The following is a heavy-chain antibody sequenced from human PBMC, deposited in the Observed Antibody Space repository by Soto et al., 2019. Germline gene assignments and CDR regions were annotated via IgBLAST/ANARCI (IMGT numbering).Heavy chain of an antibody. D-gene: IGHD3-3*01. CDR2: IYSGGNT. CDR3: AREVRVRGFAFDI. CDR1: GFTVSSNY. J-gene: IGHJ3*02. V-gene: IGHV3-66*01. Sequence: LRLSCAVSGFTVSSNYMNWVRQAPGKGLEWVSFIYSGGNTYYADSVKGRFTISRDNSKNMLYLQMNSLRVEDTAVYYCAREVRVRGFAFDIWGQGTMVTVSS.